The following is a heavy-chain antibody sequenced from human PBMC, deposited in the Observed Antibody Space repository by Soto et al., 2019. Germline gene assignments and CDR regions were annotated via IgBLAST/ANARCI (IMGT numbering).Heavy chain of an antibody. D-gene: IGHD3-9*01. V-gene: IGHV5-51*07. CDR3: ARLAARYFDWFSY. J-gene: IGHJ4*02. Sequence: LKSSGEACGYNLTTYWIGWVHQKPGKGLEWMGIIYPEDSATKYSPSFQGQVTISADKSISTAYLQWSSLKASDTAIYFCARLAARYFDWFSYWGQGTLVTVSS. CDR1: GYNLTTYW. CDR2: IYPEDSAT.